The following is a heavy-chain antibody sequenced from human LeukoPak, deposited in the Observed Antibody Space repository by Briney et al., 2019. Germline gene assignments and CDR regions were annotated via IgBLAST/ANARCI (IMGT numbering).Heavy chain of an antibody. Sequence: PGGSLRLSCAASGFTFSSYSMNWVRQAPGKGLEWVSSISSSSSYIYYADSVKGRFTISRDNAKNSLFPQMNSLRAEDTAVYYCATDESWNDCWGQGTLVTVSS. V-gene: IGHV3-21*01. CDR3: ATDESWNDC. J-gene: IGHJ4*02. CDR2: ISSSSSYI. CDR1: GFTFSSYS. D-gene: IGHD1-1*01.